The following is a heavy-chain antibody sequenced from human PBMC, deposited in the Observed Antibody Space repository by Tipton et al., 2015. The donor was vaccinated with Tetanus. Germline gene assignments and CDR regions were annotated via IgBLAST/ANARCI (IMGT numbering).Heavy chain of an antibody. CDR2: IFYSGST. V-gene: IGHV4-39*01. CDR1: GGSVSSSTYY. CDR3: ATLTTVVTPRWYFDL. Sequence: LRLSCTVSGGSVSSSTYYWVWIRQPPGKGLEWIGTIFYSGSTYYSPSLKSRVTTSIDSSKNQLSLRLTSVTAADTAVYYCATLTTVVTPRWYFDLWGRGTQVTVSS. D-gene: IGHD4-23*01. J-gene: IGHJ2*01.